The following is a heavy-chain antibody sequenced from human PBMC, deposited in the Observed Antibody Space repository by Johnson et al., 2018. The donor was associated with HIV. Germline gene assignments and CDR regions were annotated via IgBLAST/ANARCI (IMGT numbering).Heavy chain of an antibody. D-gene: IGHD3-22*01. V-gene: IGHV3-74*01. Sequence: VQLVESGGGLVQPGGSLRLSCAASGFSFSSHWMVWVRQAPGKGLVCVSRINSDGSSTSYADSVKGRFTISRDNAKNTLYLQMNSLRAEDTAVYYCARSEYDYYDSSGYYRGDAFDIWGQGTMVTVSS. CDR2: INSDGSST. J-gene: IGHJ3*02. CDR3: ARSEYDYYDSSGYYRGDAFDI. CDR1: GFSFSSHW.